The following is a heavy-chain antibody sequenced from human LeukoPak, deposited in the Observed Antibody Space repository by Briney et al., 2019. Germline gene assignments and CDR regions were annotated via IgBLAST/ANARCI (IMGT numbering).Heavy chain of an antibody. CDR1: GFNFDEYA. D-gene: IGHD3-10*01. V-gene: IGHV3-48*01. J-gene: IGHJ4*02. Sequence: GGSLRLSCVASGFNFDEYAMNWVRRAPGKGLEWISCIYRDSSVKHYADSVRGRFTVSRDNAKNSVYLQMNSLRAEDTAVYFCARYGSGSNYRDPFDSWGQGTLVTVSS. CDR3: ARYGSGSNYRDPFDS. CDR2: IYRDSSVK.